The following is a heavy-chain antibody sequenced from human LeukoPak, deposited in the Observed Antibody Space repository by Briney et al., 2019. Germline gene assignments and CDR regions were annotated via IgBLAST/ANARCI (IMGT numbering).Heavy chain of an antibody. CDR1: GFTFSSYA. D-gene: IGHD3-22*01. CDR3: ARDEPYYYDSSGYYSLGLFDY. Sequence: RSLRLSCAASGFTFSSYAMHWVRQAPGKGLEWVAVISYDGSNKYYADSVKGRFTISRDNSKNTLYLQMNSLRAEDTAVYYCARDEPYYYDSSGYYSLGLFDYWGQGTLVTVSS. CDR2: ISYDGSNK. J-gene: IGHJ4*02. V-gene: IGHV3-30-3*01.